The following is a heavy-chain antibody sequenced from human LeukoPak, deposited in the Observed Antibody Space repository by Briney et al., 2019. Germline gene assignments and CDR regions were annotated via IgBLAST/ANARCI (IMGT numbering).Heavy chain of an antibody. J-gene: IGHJ6*03. V-gene: IGHV3-30*02. CDR2: IRYDGSNK. CDR1: GFTFSSYG. CDR3: AKDIGGSYYYYYMDV. D-gene: IGHD3-16*01. Sequence: PGGSLRLSCAASGFTFSSYGMHWVRQAPGKGLEWVAFIRYDGSNKYYADSVKGRFTISRDNSKNTLYLQMNRLRAEDTAVYYCAKDIGGSYYYYYMDVWGKGTTVTVSS.